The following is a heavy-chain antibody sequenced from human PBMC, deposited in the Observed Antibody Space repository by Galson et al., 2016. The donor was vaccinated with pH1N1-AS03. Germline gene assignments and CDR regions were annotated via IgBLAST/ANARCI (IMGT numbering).Heavy chain of an antibody. CDR3: ARSTEGAFDY. J-gene: IGHJ4*02. CDR1: GFTFRVYT. CDR2: IDSGPTTI. V-gene: IGHV3-74*03. D-gene: IGHD4/OR15-4a*01. Sequence: SLRLSCAASGFTFRVYTMHWVRHVPGKGLVWVSRIDSGPTTITYVDSVKGRFTISRDNGRNTLYLQMTDLRADDTALYYCARSTEGAFDYWGQGILVTVSS.